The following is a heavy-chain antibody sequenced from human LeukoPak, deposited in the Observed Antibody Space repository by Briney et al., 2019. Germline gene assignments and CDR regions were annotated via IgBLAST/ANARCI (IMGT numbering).Heavy chain of an antibody. D-gene: IGHD5-18*01. J-gene: IGHJ3*02. CDR2: MNPNSGNT. CDR3: ASLTATHARSDAFDI. V-gene: IGHV1-8*03. CDR1: GYTFTSYD. Sequence: ASVKVSCKASGYTFTSYDINWVRQATGQGLEWMGWMNPNSGNTGYAQKFQGKVTNTRNTSISTAYMELSSLRSEDTAVYYCASLTATHARSDAFDIWGQGTMVTVSS.